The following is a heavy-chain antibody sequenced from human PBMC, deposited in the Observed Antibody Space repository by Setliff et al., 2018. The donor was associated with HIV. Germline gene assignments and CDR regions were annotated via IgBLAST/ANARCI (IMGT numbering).Heavy chain of an antibody. CDR1: GYTFSQYP. V-gene: IGHV1-3*04. D-gene: IGHD2-2*01. CDR3: ARDRCNSVACYLYNWFDP. J-gene: IGHJ5*02. Sequence: EASVKVSCKASGYTFSQYPIHWVRQAPGQRPEWMGWINTGNGNTKYSQKFQDRVTITRDTSANTVYMGLNSLRSEDTAVYYCARDRCNSVACYLYNWFDPWGQGTLVTVSS. CDR2: INTGNGNT.